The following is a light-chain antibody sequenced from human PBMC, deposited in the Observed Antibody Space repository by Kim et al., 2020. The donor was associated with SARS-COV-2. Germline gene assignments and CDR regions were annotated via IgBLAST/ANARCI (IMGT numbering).Light chain of an antibody. CDR2: YNN. Sequence: SYELTQPPSVSVAPGKTATITCGGSNFGSKSVHWYQQRPGQAPVLVMDYNNDRPSGIPDRFSGSKSGNTATLTITWVEAGDEADYYCQVWDSNTHHWVFGGGTQLTVL. J-gene: IGLJ3*02. CDR1: NFGSKS. CDR3: QVWDSNTHHWV. V-gene: IGLV3-21*01.